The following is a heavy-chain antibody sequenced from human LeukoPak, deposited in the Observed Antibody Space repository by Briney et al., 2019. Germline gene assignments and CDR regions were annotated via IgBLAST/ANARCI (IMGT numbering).Heavy chain of an antibody. CDR3: ARAVDTAMVYYYYYMDV. CDR2: TNTNTGNP. D-gene: IGHD5-18*01. CDR1: GYTFTSYA. Sequence: ASVKVSCKASGYTFTSYAMNWVRQAPGQGLEWMGWTNTNTGNPTYAQGFTGRFVFSLDTSVSTVYLQISSLKAEDTAVYYCARAVDTAMVYYYYYMDVWGQGTLVTVSS. J-gene: IGHJ6*03. V-gene: IGHV7-4-1*02.